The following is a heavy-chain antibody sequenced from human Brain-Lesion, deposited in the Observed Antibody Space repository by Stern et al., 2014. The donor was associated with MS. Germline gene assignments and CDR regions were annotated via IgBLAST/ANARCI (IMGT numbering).Heavy chain of an antibody. D-gene: IGHD5-12*01. Sequence: VHLVESGPGLVKPSETLSLTCTVSGGSFNHYYWSWVRQPPGKGLEWIGYIHYSGSTNYNPSLQSRVTISLDTSKNQFSLELSTVTTADTAVYFCARVGGYRCYERYSLVDYYYGMDVWGQGTTVAVSS. CDR1: GGSFNHYY. J-gene: IGHJ6*02. CDR2: IHYSGST. CDR3: ARVGGYRCYERYSLVDYYYGMDV. V-gene: IGHV4-59*01.